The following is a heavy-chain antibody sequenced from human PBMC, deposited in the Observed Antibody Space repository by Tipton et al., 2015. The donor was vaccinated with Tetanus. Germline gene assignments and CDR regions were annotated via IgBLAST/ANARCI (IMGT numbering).Heavy chain of an antibody. V-gene: IGHV1-69*01. CDR3: ALERERWLQLGY. CDR2: IIPIFGTA. CDR1: GGTFSSYA. D-gene: IGHD5-24*01. J-gene: IGHJ4*02. Sequence: QSGAEVKKPGSSVKVSCKASGGTFSSYAVSWVRQAPGQGLEWMGGIIPIFGTANYAQKFQGRVTITADESTSTAYMELSSLRSEDTAVYYCALERERWLQLGYWGQGTLVTVSS.